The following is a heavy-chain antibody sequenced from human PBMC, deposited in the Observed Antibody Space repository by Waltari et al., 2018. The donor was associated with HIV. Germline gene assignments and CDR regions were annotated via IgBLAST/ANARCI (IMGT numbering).Heavy chain of an antibody. D-gene: IGHD1-26*01. Sequence: QVQLVESGGGVVQPGRSLSLSCAASGFTFSSYGMHWVRTAPGKGLEWVAVIWYDGSNKYYADSVKGRFTISRDNSKNTLYLQMNSLRAEDTAVYYCARYRGRELLTLDYWGQGTLVTVSS. CDR2: IWYDGSNK. V-gene: IGHV3-33*01. CDR1: GFTFSSYG. CDR3: ARYRGRELLTLDY. J-gene: IGHJ4*02.